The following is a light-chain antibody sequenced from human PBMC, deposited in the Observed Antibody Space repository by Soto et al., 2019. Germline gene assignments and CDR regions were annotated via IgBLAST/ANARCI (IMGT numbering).Light chain of an antibody. J-gene: IGKJ2*01. CDR2: VAS. CDR3: QQSSYIPYT. Sequence: DIQMTQSPSSLSASVGDRVTITCRASQSITTYLNWYQQKPGKAPQLLIYVASSLQSGVPSRFSGSGSGTDFALTISSLQPEDFASDYCQQSSYIPYTFGQGTKVDIK. CDR1: QSITTY. V-gene: IGKV1-39*01.